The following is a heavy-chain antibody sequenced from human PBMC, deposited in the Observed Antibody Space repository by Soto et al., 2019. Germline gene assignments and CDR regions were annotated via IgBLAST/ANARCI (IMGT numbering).Heavy chain of an antibody. Sequence: GGSLRLSCAASGFTFSSYGIHWVRQAPGKGLEWVAVISHDGSNTNYADSVKGRFTFSRDNSKDTVYLQMNSLRAEDAAVYYCAKDLVGSNADYYDYWGQGTLVTVSS. CDR3: AKDLVGSNADYYDY. V-gene: IGHV3-30*18. J-gene: IGHJ4*02. CDR1: GFTFSSYG. CDR2: ISHDGSNT. D-gene: IGHD2-15*01.